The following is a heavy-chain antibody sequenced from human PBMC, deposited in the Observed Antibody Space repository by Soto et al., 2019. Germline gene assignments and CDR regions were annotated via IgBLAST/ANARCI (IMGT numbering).Heavy chain of an antibody. CDR2: IYYSGST. D-gene: IGHD4-17*01. Sequence: QVQLQESGPGLVKPSETLSLTCTVSGGSISSYYWSWIRQPPGKGLEWIGYIYYSGSTNYNPSLKSRVTISVDTSKNHFSLKLSSVTAVDTAVYYCARGGTVTTGYWYFDLWGRGTLVTVSS. V-gene: IGHV4-59*01. CDR3: ARGGTVTTGYWYFDL. J-gene: IGHJ2*01. CDR1: GGSISSYY.